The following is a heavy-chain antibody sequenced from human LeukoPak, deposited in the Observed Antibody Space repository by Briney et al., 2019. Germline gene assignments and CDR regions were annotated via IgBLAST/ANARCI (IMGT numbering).Heavy chain of an antibody. D-gene: IGHD6-19*01. CDR3: SVAGTKSAFDI. CDR1: GFTFSSYA. CDR2: IKQDGSEK. V-gene: IGHV3-7*01. J-gene: IGHJ3*02. Sequence: GGSLRLSCAASGFTFSSYAMHWVRQAPGKGLEWVANIKQDGSEKYYVDSVKGRFTISRDNSKNTLYLQMNSLRAEDTAVYYSSVAGTKSAFDIWGQGTMVTVSS.